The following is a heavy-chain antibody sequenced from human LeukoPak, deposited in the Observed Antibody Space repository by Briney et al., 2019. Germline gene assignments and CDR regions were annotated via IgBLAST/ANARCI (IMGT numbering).Heavy chain of an antibody. V-gene: IGHV4-39*01. Sequence: PSETLSLTCTVSGGSISSSSYYWGWIRQPPGKGLEWIGSIYYSGSTYYNPSLKSRVTISVDTSKNKFSLKLSSVTAADTAVYYCAITDPPIDYWGQGTLVTVSS. CDR3: AITDPPIDY. CDR1: GGSISSSSYY. J-gene: IGHJ4*02. CDR2: IYYSGST.